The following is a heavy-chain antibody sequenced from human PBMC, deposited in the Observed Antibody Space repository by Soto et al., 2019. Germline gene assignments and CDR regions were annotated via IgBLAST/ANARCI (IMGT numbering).Heavy chain of an antibody. J-gene: IGHJ4*02. CDR3: ARSYCSGGTCLLYYFDY. V-gene: IGHV4-59*01. CDR1: GGSISSYY. Sequence: PSETLSLTCTVSGGSISSYYWSWVRQPPGKGLEWIGCIYYSQSSNYNPSLKSRVTISVDTSKNQFSLKLTSVTAADTAVYFCARSYCSGGTCLLYYFDYWGQGTLVTVSS. CDR2: IYYSQSS. D-gene: IGHD2-15*01.